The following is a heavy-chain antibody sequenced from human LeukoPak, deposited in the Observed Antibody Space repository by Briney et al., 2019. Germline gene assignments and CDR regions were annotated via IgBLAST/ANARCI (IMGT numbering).Heavy chain of an antibody. CDR3: SLLWFGELLRADSYLIDY. J-gene: IGHJ4*02. Sequence: PGGSLRLSCAASGFSVRSYCMTWVHQAPGRGLEWVSVICTGGNTHYADSVKGRFTISRDISKNTVYLQMNSLRAEDTAVYYCSLLWFGELLRADSYLIDYWGQGIRVTVSS. D-gene: IGHD3-10*01. CDR2: ICTGGNT. CDR1: GFSVRSYC. V-gene: IGHV3-53*01.